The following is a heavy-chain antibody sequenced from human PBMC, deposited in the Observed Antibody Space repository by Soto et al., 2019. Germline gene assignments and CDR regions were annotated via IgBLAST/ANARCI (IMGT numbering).Heavy chain of an antibody. D-gene: IGHD6-13*01. CDR1: RFSFSTYG. CDR2: IWYDGSNK. CDR3: ARIAAAGVGY. V-gene: IGHV3-33*08. J-gene: IGHJ4*02. Sequence: QVQLVESGGGVVQPGRSLRLSCAASRFSFSTYGMHWVRQAPGKGLEWVAVIWYDGSNKYYADSVKGRFTISRDNSKNTLYLQMNSLRAEDTAVYYCARIAAAGVGYWGQGTLVTVSS.